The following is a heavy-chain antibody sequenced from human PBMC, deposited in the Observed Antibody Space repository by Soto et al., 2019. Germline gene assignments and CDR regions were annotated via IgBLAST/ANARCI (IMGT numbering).Heavy chain of an antibody. J-gene: IGHJ6*02. CDR3: ARDNKYYDFWSGYYVSYQDDYGMDV. CDR2: INAGNGNT. CDR1: GYTFTSYA. Sequence: ASVKVSCKASGYTFTSYAMHWVRQAPGQRLEWMGWINAGNGNTKYSQKFQGRVTITRDTSASTAYMELSSLRSEDTAVYYCARDNKYYDFWSGYYVSYQDDYGMDVWGQGTTVTVSS. V-gene: IGHV1-3*01. D-gene: IGHD3-3*01.